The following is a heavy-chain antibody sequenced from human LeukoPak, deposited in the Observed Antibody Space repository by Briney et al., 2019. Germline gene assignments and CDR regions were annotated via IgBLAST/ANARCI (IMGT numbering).Heavy chain of an antibody. CDR2: IIPILGMA. D-gene: IGHD5-18*01. CDR3: ARAGGYSYGSLGY. J-gene: IGHJ4*02. CDR1: GGTFSSYA. Sequence: ASVKVSCKASGGTFSSYAISWVRQAPGQGLEWMGRIIPILGMANYAQKFQGRVTITADKSTSTAYMELSSLRSEDTAVYYCARAGGYSYGSLGYWGQGTLVTVSS. V-gene: IGHV1-69*04.